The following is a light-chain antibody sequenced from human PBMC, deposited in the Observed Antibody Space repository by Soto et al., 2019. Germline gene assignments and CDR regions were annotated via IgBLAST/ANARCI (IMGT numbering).Light chain of an antibody. CDR1: QSISSY. Sequence: IQMTQSPSSLSASAGDRVTITCRASQSISSYLNWYQQKPGKAPKLLIYGASSLQTGVPSRFSGSGSGTDFTLTISSLQPEDFATYYCLHSYTTPLTFGGGTKVGIK. CDR2: GAS. CDR3: LHSYTTPLT. V-gene: IGKV1-39*01. J-gene: IGKJ4*01.